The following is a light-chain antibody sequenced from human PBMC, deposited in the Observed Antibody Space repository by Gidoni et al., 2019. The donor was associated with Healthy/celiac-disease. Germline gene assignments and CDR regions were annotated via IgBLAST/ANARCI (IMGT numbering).Light chain of an antibody. CDR1: SSDVGGYKY. CDR3: SSYTSSSTYVV. Sequence: QSALTQPASVSGSPGQSTTISCTGTSSDVGGYKYVSWYQQRPGKAPKLMISDVSSRPSGVSNRFSGSKSGNTASLTISGLQAEDEADYYCSSYTSSSTYVVFGGGTKLTVL. J-gene: IGLJ2*01. CDR2: DVS. V-gene: IGLV2-14*01.